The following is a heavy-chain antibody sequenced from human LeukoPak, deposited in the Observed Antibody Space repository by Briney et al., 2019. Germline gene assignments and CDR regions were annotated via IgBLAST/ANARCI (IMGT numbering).Heavy chain of an antibody. V-gene: IGHV4-59*08. D-gene: IGHD1-26*01. J-gene: IGHJ4*02. CDR2: IDYSGGT. CDR1: GDSISTYY. CDR3: ARQGGSYSLDY. Sequence: SETLSLTCTVSGDSISTYYWSWIRQPPGKGLEWIGYIDYSGGTNYNPSLKSRVTISVDTSKSQFSLKLDSVTTADTAVFYCARQGGSYSLDYWGQGTLVTVSS.